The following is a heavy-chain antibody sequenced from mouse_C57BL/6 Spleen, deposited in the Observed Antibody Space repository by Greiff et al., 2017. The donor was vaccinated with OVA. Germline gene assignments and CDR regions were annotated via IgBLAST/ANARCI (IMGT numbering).Heavy chain of an antibody. J-gene: IGHJ4*01. V-gene: IGHV1-52*01. CDR2: IDPSDSET. D-gene: IGHD2-4*01. Sequence: QVQLKQSGAELVRPGSSVKLSCKASGYTFTSYWMHWVKQRPIQGLEWIGNIDPSDSETHYNQKFKDKATLTVDKSSSTAYMQLSSLTSEDSAVYYCARGGDYDRNYYAMDYWGQGTSVTVSS. CDR3: ARGGDYDRNYYAMDY. CDR1: GYTFTSYW.